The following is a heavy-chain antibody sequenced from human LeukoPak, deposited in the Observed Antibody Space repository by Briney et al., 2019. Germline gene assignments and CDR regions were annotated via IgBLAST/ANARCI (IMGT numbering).Heavy chain of an antibody. D-gene: IGHD6-13*01. CDR3: ATASGSWYRYYFDN. CDR2: ISSTSNMI. J-gene: IGHJ4*02. Sequence: PGGSLRLSCAASGFTFSNYEMNWVRQAPGKGLEWVSYISSTSNMIYYADSVRGRLTISRDNAENSLYLQMNSLRVGDTAVYYCATASGSWYRYYFDNWGQGTLVTVSS. CDR1: GFTFSNYE. V-gene: IGHV3-48*03.